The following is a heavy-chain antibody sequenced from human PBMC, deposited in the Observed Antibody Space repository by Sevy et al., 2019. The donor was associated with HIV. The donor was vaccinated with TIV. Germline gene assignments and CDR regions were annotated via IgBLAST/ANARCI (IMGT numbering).Heavy chain of an antibody. CDR1: GGSISSGSYY. Sequence: SETLSLTCTVSGGSISSGSYYWSWIRQPAGKGLEWFGRIYTSGGTNYNPSFKSRVTISVDTSKNQFSLKLSSVTAADTAVYYCARGGGNSFLDAFDIWGQGTMVTVSS. D-gene: IGHD2-21*02. CDR2: IYTSGGT. V-gene: IGHV4-61*02. CDR3: ARGGGNSFLDAFDI. J-gene: IGHJ3*02.